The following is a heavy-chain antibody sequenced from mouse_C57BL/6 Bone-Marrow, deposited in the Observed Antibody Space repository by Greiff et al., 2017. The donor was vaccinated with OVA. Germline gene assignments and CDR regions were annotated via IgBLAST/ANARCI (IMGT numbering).Heavy chain of an antibody. J-gene: IGHJ3*01. V-gene: IGHV1-26*01. CDR3: ARHYYDYDGLRF. D-gene: IGHD2-4*01. Sequence: VQLQQSGPELVKPGASVKISCKASGYTFTDYYMNWVKQSHGKSLEWIGDINPHNGGTSYNQKFKGKATLTVDKSSSTAYMELRSLTSEDSAVYYCARHYYDYDGLRFWGQGTLVTVSA. CDR2: INPHNGGT. CDR1: GYTFTDYY.